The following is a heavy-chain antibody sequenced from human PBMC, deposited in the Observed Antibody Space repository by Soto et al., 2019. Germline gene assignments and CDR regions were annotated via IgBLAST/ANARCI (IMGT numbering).Heavy chain of an antibody. CDR2: ISAYNGNT. V-gene: IGHV1-18*01. Sequence: QVQLVQSGAEVKKPGASVKVSCKASGYTFTSYGISWVRQAPGQGLEWMGWISAYNGNTNYAQKLQGRVTMTTDTXTXKAYMELRSLRSDDTAVYYCARGLWQLVPGTNAFDIWGQGTMVTVSS. CDR1: GYTFTSYG. D-gene: IGHD6-6*01. J-gene: IGHJ3*02. CDR3: ARGLWQLVPGTNAFDI.